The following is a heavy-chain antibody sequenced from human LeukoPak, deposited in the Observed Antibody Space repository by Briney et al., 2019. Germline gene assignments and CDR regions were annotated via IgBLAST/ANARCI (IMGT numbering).Heavy chain of an antibody. CDR1: GFSLSTSGVG. CDR2: IYWDDDK. D-gene: IGHD6-13*01. V-gene: IGHV2-5*02. Sequence: SGPTLVKPTQTLTLTCTFSGFSLSTSGVGVGWIRQPPGKALEWLALIYWDDDKRYSPSLKSRLTITKDTSKNQVVLTMTNMDPVDTATYYCAHSPLGIIWQQLVLDFDYWGQGTLVIVSS. CDR3: AHSPLGIIWQQLVLDFDY. J-gene: IGHJ4*02.